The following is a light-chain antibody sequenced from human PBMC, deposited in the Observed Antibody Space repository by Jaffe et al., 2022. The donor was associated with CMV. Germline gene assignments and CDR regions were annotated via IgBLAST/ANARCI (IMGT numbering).Light chain of an antibody. V-gene: IGLV3-1*01. CDR1: KLGHKN. CDR3: QAWGVRTLV. Sequence: SYELTQPPSVSVAPGQTASITCSGDKLGHKNVCWYQQKSGQSPLLVIYQDIQRPPGIPERFSGSNSGKTATLTISGTQAMDEADYYCQAWGVRTLVFGGGTKLTVL. J-gene: IGLJ2*01. CDR2: QDI.